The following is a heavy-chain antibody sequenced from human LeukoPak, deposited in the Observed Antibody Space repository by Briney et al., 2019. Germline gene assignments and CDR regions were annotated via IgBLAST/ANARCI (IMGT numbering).Heavy chain of an antibody. CDR2: VFYSGST. J-gene: IGHJ4*02. Sequence: SSETLSLTCTASGGSINNYYWSWIRQPPGKGLEWVGYVFYSGSTSYNPSLKSRVTISVDTSKNQFSLKLNSVTAADTAVYYCARHYYTDPFDYWGQGTLVTVSS. CDR3: ARHYYTDPFDY. V-gene: IGHV4-59*08. D-gene: IGHD3-22*01. CDR1: GGSINNYY.